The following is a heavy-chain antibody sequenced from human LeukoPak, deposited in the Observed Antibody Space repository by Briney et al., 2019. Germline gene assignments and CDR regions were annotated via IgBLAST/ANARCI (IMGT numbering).Heavy chain of an antibody. CDR3: ASLGPLVGATVLLPTFDAFDI. CDR1: GGSISSYY. Sequence: SETLSLTCTVSGGSISSYYWSWIRQPPGKGLEWIGYIYYSGSTNYNPSLKSRVTISVDTSKNQFSLKLSSVTAADTAVYYSASLGPLVGATVLLPTFDAFDIWGQGTMVTVSS. CDR2: IYYSGST. V-gene: IGHV4-59*08. D-gene: IGHD1-26*01. J-gene: IGHJ3*02.